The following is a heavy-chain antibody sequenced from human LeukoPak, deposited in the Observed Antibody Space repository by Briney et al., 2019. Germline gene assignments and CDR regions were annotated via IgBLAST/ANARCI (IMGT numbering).Heavy chain of an antibody. CDR3: AGGVGTSLNTYYYYYCMDV. Sequence: ASVKVSCKASGYTFTGYYMHWVRQAPGQGLEWMGWINPNSGGTNYAQKFQGRVTMTSDTSISTAYMELSRLRSDDTAVYYCAGGVGTSLNTYYYYYCMDVWGKGTTVTVSS. CDR2: INPNSGGT. D-gene: IGHD2-2*01. CDR1: GYTFTGYY. J-gene: IGHJ6*03. V-gene: IGHV1-2*02.